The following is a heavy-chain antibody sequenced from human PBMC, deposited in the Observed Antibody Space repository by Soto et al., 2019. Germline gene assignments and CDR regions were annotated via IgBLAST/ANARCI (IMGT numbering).Heavy chain of an antibody. CDR1: GGSFSGYY. CDR3: ASATLSGVSDY. Sequence: QVQLQQWGAGLLKPSETLSLTCAVYGGSFSGYYWTWIRQPPGTGLEWIGEINHSGSTNYNPSLKRRVTITVDTSTNQFSRTLTSVTAAGTAVNFCASATLSGVSDYWGQGTLVTVSS. CDR2: INHSGST. V-gene: IGHV4-34*01. J-gene: IGHJ4*02.